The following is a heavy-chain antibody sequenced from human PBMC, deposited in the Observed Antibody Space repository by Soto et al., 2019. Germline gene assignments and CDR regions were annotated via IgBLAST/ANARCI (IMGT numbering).Heavy chain of an antibody. CDR2: FDPEDGET. CDR1: GYTLTELS. D-gene: IGHD3-22*01. V-gene: IGHV1-24*01. Sequence: ASVKVSCKVSGYTLTELSMHWVRQAPGRGLEWMGGFDPEDGETIYAQKFQGRVTMTEDTSTDTAYMELSSLRSEDTAVYYCATDRSGYYYDAPGYWGQGTLVTVSS. CDR3: ATDRSGYYYDAPGY. J-gene: IGHJ4*02.